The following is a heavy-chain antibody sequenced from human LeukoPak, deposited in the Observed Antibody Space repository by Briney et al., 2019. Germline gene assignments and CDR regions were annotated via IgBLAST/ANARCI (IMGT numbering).Heavy chain of an antibody. CDR2: INHSGST. CDR1: GGSFSGYY. Sequence: SETLSLTCAVYGGSFSGYYWSWIRQPPGKGLEWIGEINHSGSTNYNPSLKSRVTISVDTSKNQFSLKLSSVTAADTAVYYCARQRVGATRDYYYYMDVWGKGTTVTISS. V-gene: IGHV4-34*01. D-gene: IGHD1-26*01. CDR3: ARQRVGATRDYYYYMDV. J-gene: IGHJ6*03.